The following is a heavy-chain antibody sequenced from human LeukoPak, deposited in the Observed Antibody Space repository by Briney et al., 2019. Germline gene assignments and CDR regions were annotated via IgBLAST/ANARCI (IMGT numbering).Heavy chain of an antibody. J-gene: IGHJ4*02. V-gene: IGHV3-21*01. CDR2: ISSSSSYI. CDR3: ASAYSGSYFQFDQ. CDR1: GFTFSTYS. D-gene: IGHD1-26*01. Sequence: PGGSLRLSCAASGFTFSTYSMNWVRQAPGKGLEWVSSISSSSSYIYYADSVKGRFTISRDNARNSLYLQMNSLRAEDTAVYYCASAYSGSYFQFDQWGQGTLVTVSS.